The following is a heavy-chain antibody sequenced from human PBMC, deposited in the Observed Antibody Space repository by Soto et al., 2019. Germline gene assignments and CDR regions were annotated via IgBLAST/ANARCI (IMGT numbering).Heavy chain of an antibody. D-gene: IGHD2-21*02. V-gene: IGHV5-51*01. Sequence: GESLKISCKGSGYSFTSYWIGWVRQMPGKGLEWMGIIYPGDSDTRYSPSFQGQVTISADKSISTAYLQWSSLKASDTAMYYCARHGGDCGGACYSDSYYYYGMDVWGQGTTVTVSS. CDR1: GYSFTSYW. CDR2: IYPGDSDT. J-gene: IGHJ6*02. CDR3: ARHGGDCGGACYSDSYYYYGMDV.